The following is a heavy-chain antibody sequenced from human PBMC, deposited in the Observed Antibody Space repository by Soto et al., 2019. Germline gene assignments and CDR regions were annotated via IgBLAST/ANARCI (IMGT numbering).Heavy chain of an antibody. CDR3: ATAVPNVYVPNYYPVDV. D-gene: IGHD2-2*01. CDR1: GASISNYY. CDR2: IYYRGST. J-gene: IGHJ6*03. Sequence: QVQLQEAGPGLVKPSETLSLTCSVSGASISNYYWSWIRQPPGKGLEWIGYIYYRGSTNYNPSLKSRVPISVDTSRNQVSLRLTSVTAADTAVYYCATAVPNVYVPNYYPVDVWGRGITVTVSS. V-gene: IGHV4-59*01.